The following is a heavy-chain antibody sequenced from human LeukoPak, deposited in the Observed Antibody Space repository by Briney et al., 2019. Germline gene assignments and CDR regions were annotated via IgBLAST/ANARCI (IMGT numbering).Heavy chain of an antibody. CDR2: ISAYNGNT. Sequence: GASVKVSCKASGYTFTGYYMHWVRQAPGQGLEWMGWISAYNGNTNYAQKLQGRVTMTTDTSTSTAYMEPRSLRSDDTAVYYCARDGELVRRDYWGQGTLVTVSS. D-gene: IGHD6-6*01. V-gene: IGHV1-18*04. J-gene: IGHJ4*02. CDR1: GYTFTGYY. CDR3: ARDGELVRRDY.